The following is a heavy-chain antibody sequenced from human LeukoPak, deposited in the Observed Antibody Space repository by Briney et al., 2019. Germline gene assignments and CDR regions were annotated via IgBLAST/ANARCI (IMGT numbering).Heavy chain of an antibody. CDR1: GGSISSYY. CDR3: ARLLRVTTAGPDLYYFDY. CDR2: IYYSGST. D-gene: IGHD4-17*01. V-gene: IGHV4-59*08. J-gene: IGHJ4*02. Sequence: SETLSLTCTVSGGSISSYYWSWIRQPPGKGLEWIGYIYYSGSTNYNPSLKSRVTISVDTSKNQFSLKLSSVTAADTAVYYCARLLRVTTAGPDLYYFDYWGQGTLVTVSS.